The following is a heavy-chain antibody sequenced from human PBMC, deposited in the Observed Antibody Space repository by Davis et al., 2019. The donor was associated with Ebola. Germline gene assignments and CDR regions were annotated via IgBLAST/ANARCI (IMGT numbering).Heavy chain of an antibody. V-gene: IGHV3-33*08. J-gene: IGHJ2*01. D-gene: IGHD2-21*01. CDR1: VFSFRSYG. CDR2: LWYDGSNK. Sequence: GGSLRLSCAASVFSFRSYGMHWVRQAPGKGLEWVASLWYDGSNKSYADSVKGRFTISRDNPKNTLYLEMNSLRAEDTAVYFYARAPPVIDMWYFDLWGRGTRVTVSS. CDR3: ARAPPVIDMWYFDL.